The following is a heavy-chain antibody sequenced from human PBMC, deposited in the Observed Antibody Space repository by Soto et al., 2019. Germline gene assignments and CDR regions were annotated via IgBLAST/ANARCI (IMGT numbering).Heavy chain of an antibody. CDR2: IIPIFGTA. Sequence: GASVKVSCKASGGTFSSYAISWVRQAPGQGLEWMGGIIPIFGTANYAQKFQGRVTITADESTSTAYMELSSLRSEDTAVYYCAKGYYDFWSGFTQYWGQGTTVTVSS. CDR3: AKGYYDFWSGFTQY. CDR1: GGTFSSYA. D-gene: IGHD3-3*01. V-gene: IGHV1-69*13. J-gene: IGHJ6*02.